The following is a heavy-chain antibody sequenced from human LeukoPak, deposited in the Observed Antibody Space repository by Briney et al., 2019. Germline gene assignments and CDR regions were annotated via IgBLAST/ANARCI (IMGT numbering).Heavy chain of an antibody. CDR3: ARRGHEIVATIDS. CDR1: GFTFSSYA. D-gene: IGHD5-12*01. J-gene: IGHJ4*02. V-gene: IGHV3-23*01. CDR2: ISGSGGST. Sequence: GGSLRLSCAASGFTFSSYAMTWVRQAPGKGLEGVSAISGSGGSTYYTDSVKGRFTISRDNSKNTLYLHMNSLRAEDTAVYYCARRGHEIVATIDSWGQGTLVTVSS.